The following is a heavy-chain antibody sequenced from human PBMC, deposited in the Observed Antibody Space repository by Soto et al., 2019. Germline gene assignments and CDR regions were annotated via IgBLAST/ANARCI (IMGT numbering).Heavy chain of an antibody. CDR2: IYWDDDD. Sequence: QITLKESGPTLMKPTQTLTLTCTFSGFSLDTIGVGVGLIRQPPGKALEWLALIYWDDDDRYSPSLKSRLTVTKDTSRNQVVLTLANVDPVDTATYSCTPCTYDFSSASVYYFDYWGQGTPVTVSS. V-gene: IGHV2-5*02. CDR3: TPCTYDFSSASVYYFDY. CDR1: GFSLDTIGVG. J-gene: IGHJ4*02. D-gene: IGHD3-3*01.